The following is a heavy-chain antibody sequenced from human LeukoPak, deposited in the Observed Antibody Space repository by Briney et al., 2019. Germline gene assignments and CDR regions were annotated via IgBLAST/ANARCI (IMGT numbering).Heavy chain of an antibody. CDR3: ARSYSNYVKAFDI. Sequence: GASVKVSCKASGYTFTNYYMHWVRQAPGQGLEWMGIINPSGGSTSYAQKFQGRVTMTRDTSTSTVYMELSSLRSEDTAVYYCARSYSNYVKAFDIWGQGTMVTVSS. V-gene: IGHV1-46*03. CDR1: GYTFTNYY. J-gene: IGHJ3*02. D-gene: IGHD4-11*01. CDR2: INPSGGST.